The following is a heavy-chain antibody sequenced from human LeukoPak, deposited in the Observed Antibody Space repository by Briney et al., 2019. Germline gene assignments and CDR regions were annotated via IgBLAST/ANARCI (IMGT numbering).Heavy chain of an antibody. CDR1: GGSISGYY. Sequence: SETLSLTCTVSGGSISGYYWSWIRQPPGEGLEWIAYIYYTGPTNYNPSLKSRVTISLDTSKNQFSLKLSSVTAADTAVYYCVRLSVVSPHRYFDLWGRGTLVTVSS. J-gene: IGHJ2*01. CDR3: VRLSVVSPHRYFDL. D-gene: IGHD4-23*01. CDR2: IYYTGPT. V-gene: IGHV4-59*08.